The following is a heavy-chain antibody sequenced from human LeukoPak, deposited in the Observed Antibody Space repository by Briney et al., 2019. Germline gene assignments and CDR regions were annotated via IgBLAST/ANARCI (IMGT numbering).Heavy chain of an antibody. D-gene: IGHD5-18*01. CDR3: SRVGYTYKTRAL. Sequence: GGSLRLSCAASGFIVSNNYMFWVRQAPGKGLEWVSAIYSDGRTYYADSVRGRFTISRDISKSTLYLQMGSLRAEDTAVYFCSRVGYTYKTRALWGQGTLVTVSS. CDR1: GFIVSNNY. CDR2: IYSDGRT. J-gene: IGHJ4*02. V-gene: IGHV3-66*01.